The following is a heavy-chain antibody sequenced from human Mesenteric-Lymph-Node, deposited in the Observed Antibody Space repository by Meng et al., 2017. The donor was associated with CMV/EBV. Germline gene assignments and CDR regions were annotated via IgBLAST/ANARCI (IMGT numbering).Heavy chain of an antibody. CDR3: ARHQRWLKSEGGFNY. V-gene: IGHV4-34*01. CDR2: INHSGST. Sequence: VQLQQWGAGLLKPSDTLSLTCAVYGGSFSGYYWSWIRQPPGKGLEWIGEINHSGSTNYNPSLKSRVTISVDTSKNQFSLKLSSVTAADTAVYYCARHQRWLKSEGGFNYWGQGTLVTVSS. J-gene: IGHJ4*02. CDR1: GGSFSGYY. D-gene: IGHD4-23*01.